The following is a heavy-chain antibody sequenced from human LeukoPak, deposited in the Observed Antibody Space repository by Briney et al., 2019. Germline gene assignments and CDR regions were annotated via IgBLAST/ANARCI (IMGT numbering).Heavy chain of an antibody. Sequence: GGSLRLSCAASGFTFSSYWMHWVRQAPGKGLVWVSSIHSDGSSTSYADSVKGRFSISRDNAKNTLYLQMNSLRAEDTAVYYCARSWGSNSFDIWGQGTMVTVSS. J-gene: IGHJ3*02. CDR2: IHSDGSST. CDR1: GFTFSSYW. CDR3: ARSWGSNSFDI. D-gene: IGHD7-27*01. V-gene: IGHV3-74*01.